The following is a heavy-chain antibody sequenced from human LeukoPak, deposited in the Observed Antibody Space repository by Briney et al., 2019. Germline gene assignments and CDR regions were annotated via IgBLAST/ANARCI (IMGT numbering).Heavy chain of an antibody. CDR1: GYTFTSYY. V-gene: IGHV1-46*01. D-gene: IGHD3-3*01. Sequence: ASVKVSCKASGYTFTSYYMHWVRQAPGQGLEWMGIINPSGGSTSYAQKFQGRVTMTRDTSTSTVYMELSSLRSEDTAVYYCARDPYYDFWSGYYTDYYYGMDVWGQGTTVTVSS. CDR2: INPSGGST. CDR3: ARDPYYDFWSGYYTDYYYGMDV. J-gene: IGHJ6*02.